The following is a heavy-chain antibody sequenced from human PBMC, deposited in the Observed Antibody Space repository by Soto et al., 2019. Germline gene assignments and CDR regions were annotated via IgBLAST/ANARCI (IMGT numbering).Heavy chain of an antibody. CDR3: ARDLWGYCGTDCYPLDV. V-gene: IGHV4-59*01. D-gene: IGHD2-21*02. CDR2: MYNTGST. Sequence: SETLSLTCTVSSGPISRYYWSWIRQPPGKGLEWIGYMYNTGSTVYNPSFKSRVTISVDTSKNQFSLKLNSVTAADTAVYYCARDLWGYCGTDCYPLDVWGQGTTVTVSS. J-gene: IGHJ6*02. CDR1: SGPISRYY.